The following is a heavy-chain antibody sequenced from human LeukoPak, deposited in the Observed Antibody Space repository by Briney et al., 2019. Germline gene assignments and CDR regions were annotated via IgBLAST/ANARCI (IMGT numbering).Heavy chain of an antibody. Sequence: GESLKISCNGSGYSFTSYWIGWVRQMPGKGLEWMGIIYPGDSDTRYSPSFQGQVTISADKSISTAYLQWSSLKASDTAMYYCARHASEWAAAGTVFDYWGQGTLVTVSS. J-gene: IGHJ4*02. CDR1: GYSFTSYW. CDR3: ARHASEWAAAGTVFDY. V-gene: IGHV5-51*01. CDR2: IYPGDSDT. D-gene: IGHD6-13*01.